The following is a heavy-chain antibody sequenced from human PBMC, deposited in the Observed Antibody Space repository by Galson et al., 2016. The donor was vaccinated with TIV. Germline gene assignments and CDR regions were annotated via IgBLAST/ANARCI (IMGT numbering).Heavy chain of an antibody. CDR3: ARVNWARAFDY. CDR2: FNPDSGAT. CDR1: GYIFINYY. V-gene: IGHV1-2*02. J-gene: IGHJ4*02. D-gene: IGHD7-27*01. Sequence: SVKVSCKASGYIFINYYIHWVRQAPGQGLEWLGWFNPDSGATQYAQKFQGRVTMTRDTSISTAYMELRLLISDDTDVYYCARVNWARAFDYWGQGTQVTVSS.